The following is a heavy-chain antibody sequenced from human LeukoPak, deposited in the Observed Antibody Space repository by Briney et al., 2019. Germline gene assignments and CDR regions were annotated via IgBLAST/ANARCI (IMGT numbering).Heavy chain of an antibody. CDR3: ARDDDDGFDV. J-gene: IGHJ3*01. CDR1: GFTFSIYT. D-gene: IGHD1-1*01. V-gene: IGHV3-21*01. CDR2: ISSSGTYI. Sequence: GGSLRLSCAASGFTFSIYTMHWVRQAPGKGLDWVSSISSSGTYIYYADSLKGRFTISRDIANNSLYLQMNTLRAEDTAVYYCARDDDDGFDVWGQGTMVTVSS.